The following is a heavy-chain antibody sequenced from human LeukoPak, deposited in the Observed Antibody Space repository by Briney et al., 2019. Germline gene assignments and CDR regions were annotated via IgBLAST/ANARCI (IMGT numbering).Heavy chain of an antibody. J-gene: IGHJ4*02. V-gene: IGHV6-1*01. CDR2: TYYRSKWYN. Sequence: SQTLSLICAISGDSVSSNSAAWNWIRQSPSRGLEWLGRTYYRSKWYNDYAVSVKSRITINPDTSKNQFSLQLNSVTPEDTAVYYCAREWQQLAEGPTYYFDYWGQGTLVTVSS. D-gene: IGHD6-13*01. CDR1: GDSVSSNSAA. CDR3: AREWQQLAEGPTYYFDY.